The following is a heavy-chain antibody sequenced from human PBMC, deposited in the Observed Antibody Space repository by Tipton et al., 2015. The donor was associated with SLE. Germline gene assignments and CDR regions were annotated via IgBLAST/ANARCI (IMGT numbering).Heavy chain of an antibody. J-gene: IGHJ4*02. CDR1: GFTFSNYG. CDR3: AKDGIGDGSDVYGDFDY. V-gene: IGHV3-30*18. CDR2: ISYDGSTE. D-gene: IGHD5-24*01. Sequence: SLRLSCAASGFTFSNYGMHWVRQAPGKGLEWVALISYDGSTEEYADSVKGRFTISRDDSQSTLHLQMNSLRPEDTAVYYCAKDGIGDGSDVYGDFDYWGQGALVSVSS.